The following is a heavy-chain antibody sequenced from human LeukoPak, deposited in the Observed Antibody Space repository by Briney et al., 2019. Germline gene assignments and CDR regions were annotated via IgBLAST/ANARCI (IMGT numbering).Heavy chain of an antibody. Sequence: SETLSLTCTVSGGSISSSSYYWGWIRQPPGKGLEWIGSIYYSGSTYYNPSLKSRVTISVDTSKNQFSLKLSSVTAADTAVYYCARGPGGSSSPTWGQGTLVTVSS. CDR2: IYYSGST. CDR3: ARGPGGSSSPT. J-gene: IGHJ5*02. CDR1: GGSISSSSYY. D-gene: IGHD2-15*01. V-gene: IGHV4-39*01.